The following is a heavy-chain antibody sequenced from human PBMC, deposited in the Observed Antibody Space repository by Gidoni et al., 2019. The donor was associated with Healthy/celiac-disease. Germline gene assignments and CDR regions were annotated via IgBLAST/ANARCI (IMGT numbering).Heavy chain of an antibody. Sequence: QVPLVESGGGVVQPGRSLRLSCAASGFTFSSYGMHGVRQAPGKGLEWVAVISYDGSNKYYADSVKGRFTISRDNSKNTLYLQMNSLRAEDTAVYYCAKRYSNIDYWGQGTLVTVSS. CDR3: AKRYSNIDY. CDR1: GFTFSSYG. CDR2: ISYDGSNK. D-gene: IGHD4-4*01. J-gene: IGHJ4*02. V-gene: IGHV3-30*18.